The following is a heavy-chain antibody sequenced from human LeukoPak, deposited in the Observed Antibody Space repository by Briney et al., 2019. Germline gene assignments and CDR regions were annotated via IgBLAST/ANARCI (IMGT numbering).Heavy chain of an antibody. Sequence: ASETLSLTCTVSGGSISSGSYYWSWIRQPAGKGLEWIGRIYTSGSTNYNPSLKSRVTISVDTSKNQFSLKLSSVTAADTAVYYCARQTGSGLFILPGGQGTLVTVSS. V-gene: IGHV4-61*02. D-gene: IGHD3/OR15-3a*01. CDR2: IYTSGST. CDR1: GGSISSGSYY. CDR3: ARQTGSGLFILP. J-gene: IGHJ4*02.